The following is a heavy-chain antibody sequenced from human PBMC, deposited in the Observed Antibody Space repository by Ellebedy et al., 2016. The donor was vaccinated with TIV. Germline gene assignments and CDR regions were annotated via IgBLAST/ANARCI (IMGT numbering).Heavy chain of an antibody. CDR1: GFTFSSYW. Sequence: GESLKISCAASGFTFSSYWMSWVRQAPGKGLEWVSSISGSGGNTYYADSVKGRFTISRDNSKNTLYLQMNSLRAEDTAVYYCARDPVGVGPAFDIWGQGTMVTVSS. CDR3: ARDPVGVGPAFDI. J-gene: IGHJ3*02. CDR2: ISGSGGNT. V-gene: IGHV3-23*01. D-gene: IGHD4-23*01.